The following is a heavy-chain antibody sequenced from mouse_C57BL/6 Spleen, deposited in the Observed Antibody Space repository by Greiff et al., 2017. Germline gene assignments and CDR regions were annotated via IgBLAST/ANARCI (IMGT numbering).Heavy chain of an antibody. Sequence: EVKVEESGGGLVKPGGSLKLSCAASGFTFSSYAMSWVRQTPEKRLEWVATISDGGSYTYYPDNVKGRFTISRDNAKNNLYLQMSHLKSEDTAMYYCARAYQFAYWGQGTLVTVSA. V-gene: IGHV5-4*03. CDR3: ARAYQFAY. J-gene: IGHJ3*01. CDR2: ISDGGSYT. CDR1: GFTFSSYA. D-gene: IGHD2-10*01.